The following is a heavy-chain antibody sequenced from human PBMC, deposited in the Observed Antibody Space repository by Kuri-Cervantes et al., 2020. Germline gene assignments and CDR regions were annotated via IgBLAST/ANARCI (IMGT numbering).Heavy chain of an antibody. V-gene: IGHV4-34*01. CDR3: ARGDGYSSSWYGY. Sequence: GSLRLSCAVYGGSFSGYYWSWIRQPPGKGLEWIGEINHSGSTNYNPSLKSRVTISVDTSKNQFSLKLSSVTAADTAVYYCARGDGYSSSWYGYWGQGTLVTVSS. CDR1: GGSFSGYY. D-gene: IGHD6-13*01. J-gene: IGHJ4*02. CDR2: INHSGST.